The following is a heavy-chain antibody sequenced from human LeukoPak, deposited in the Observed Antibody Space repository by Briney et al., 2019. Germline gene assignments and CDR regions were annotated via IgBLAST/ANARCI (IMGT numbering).Heavy chain of an antibody. J-gene: IGHJ4*02. Sequence: GASVKLSCTASGYTFTGYYMHWVRQAPGQGLGWMGWFNPNSGGTNYAQKFQGRVTMTRDTSISTAYMELSRLRSDDTAVYYCARGGGQDGYNEGVPGSYWGQGTLVTVAS. CDR2: FNPNSGGT. CDR3: ARGGGQDGYNEGVPGSY. V-gene: IGHV1-2*02. D-gene: IGHD5-24*01. CDR1: GYTFTGYY.